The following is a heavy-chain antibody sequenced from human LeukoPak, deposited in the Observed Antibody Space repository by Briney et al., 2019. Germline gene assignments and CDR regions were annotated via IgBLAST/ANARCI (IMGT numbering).Heavy chain of an antibody. D-gene: IGHD6-13*01. CDR1: EFTFSSYE. CDR2: ISSTGNNI. V-gene: IGHV3-48*03. Sequence: GGSLRLSCAASEFTFSSYEMNWVRQAPGKGLEWVSYISSTGNNIYYADSVKGRFTISRDNARNSLYLQMNSLRAEDTAVYYCARERRGYTTSWYNAFDIWGQGTMVTVSS. CDR3: ARERRGYTTSWYNAFDI. J-gene: IGHJ3*02.